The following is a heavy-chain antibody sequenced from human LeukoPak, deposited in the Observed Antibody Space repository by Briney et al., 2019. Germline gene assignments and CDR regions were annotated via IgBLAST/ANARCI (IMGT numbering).Heavy chain of an antibody. CDR3: ARIKEYGFDI. J-gene: IGHJ3*02. D-gene: IGHD3-10*01. Sequence: PGGSLRLSCAGSAFTFSSYWMSWVRQAPGKGPEWVANIKDDGSEKYYLDSVKGRFTISRDNAKNSLCLQMNSLRAEDTAVYSCARIKEYGFDIWGQGTMVTVSS. V-gene: IGHV3-7*01. CDR1: AFTFSSYW. CDR2: IKDDGSEK.